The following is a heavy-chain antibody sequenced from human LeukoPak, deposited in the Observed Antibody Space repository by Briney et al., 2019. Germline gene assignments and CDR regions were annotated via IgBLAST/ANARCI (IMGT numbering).Heavy chain of an antibody. CDR1: GGSIGTYY. Sequence: SETLSLTCTVPGGSIGTYYWSWIRQPPGKGLEWIGYIYHSGDTKYNPSLESRVTISVDTSKNQFSLRLRSVTAADTAVYYCAREGYSGHDFIYWGQGTLVTVSS. D-gene: IGHD5-12*01. J-gene: IGHJ4*02. CDR2: IYHSGDT. CDR3: AREGYSGHDFIY. V-gene: IGHV4-59*01.